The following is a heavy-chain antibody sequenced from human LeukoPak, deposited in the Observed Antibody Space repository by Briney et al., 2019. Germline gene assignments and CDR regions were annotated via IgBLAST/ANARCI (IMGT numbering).Heavy chain of an antibody. V-gene: IGHV4-61*01. CDR1: GGSVSSGSYY. CDR2: IYYSGST. Sequence: SETLSLTCTVSGGSVSSGSYYWSWIRQPPGKGLEWVGYIYYSGSTNYNPSLKGRVTISVDTSKNQFSLKLSSVTAADTAVYYCAMEDDFSDSSGFDYWGQGTLVTVSS. J-gene: IGHJ4*02. D-gene: IGHD6-19*01. CDR3: AMEDDFSDSSGFDY.